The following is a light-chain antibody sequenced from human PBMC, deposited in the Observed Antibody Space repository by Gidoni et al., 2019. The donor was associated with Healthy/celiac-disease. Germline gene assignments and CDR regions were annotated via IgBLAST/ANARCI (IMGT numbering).Light chain of an antibody. J-gene: IGKJ4*01. CDR1: KVISSY. V-gene: IGKV1-9*01. CDR3: QQLNSYPRT. CDR2: AAS. Sequence: DIQLTQSPSFLSASVGDRVTITCRASKVISSYLAWYQQKPGKAPKLLIYAASTLQSGVPSRFSGSGSGTEFTLTISSLQPEDFATYYCQQLNSYPRTYGGXTKVEIK.